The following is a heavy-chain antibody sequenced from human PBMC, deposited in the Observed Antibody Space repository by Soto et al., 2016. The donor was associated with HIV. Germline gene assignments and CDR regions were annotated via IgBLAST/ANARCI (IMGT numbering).Heavy chain of an antibody. CDR1: RLTFSSYA. V-gene: IGHV3-23*04. D-gene: IGHD6-13*01. CDR3: AEVGAGYSSSWYGAFDY. CDR2: ISGSGGST. Sequence: EVQLVESGGGLVQPGGSLRLSCAASRLTFSSYAMSWVRQAPGKGLEWVSVISGSGGSTYYADSVKGRFTISRDNSKNTVYLQMNSLRAEDTAVYYCAEVGAGYSSSWYGAFDYWGQGTLVTVSS. J-gene: IGHJ4*02.